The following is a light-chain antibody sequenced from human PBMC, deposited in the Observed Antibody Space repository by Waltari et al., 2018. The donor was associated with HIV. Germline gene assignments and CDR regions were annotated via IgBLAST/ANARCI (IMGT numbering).Light chain of an antibody. V-gene: IGLV1-40*01. Sequence: QSALTQPPSVSGAPGPRVTISCTGTSSNIGTGSDVPWYQQLPGTAPKLLIYANTNRPSGVPDRFSGSKSGTSASLAITGLQAEDEADYYCQSYDSRLSGSVFGGGTKLTVL. CDR1: SSNIGTGSD. CDR3: QSYDSRLSGSV. CDR2: ANT. J-gene: IGLJ3*02.